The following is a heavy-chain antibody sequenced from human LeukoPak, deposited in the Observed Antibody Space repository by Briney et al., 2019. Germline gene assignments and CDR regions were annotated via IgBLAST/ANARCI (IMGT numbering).Heavy chain of an antibody. Sequence: HPGGSLRLSCAASGFTFSSYAMSWVRQAPGQGLGWVSAISGSGGSTYYADSVKGRFTISRDNSKNTLYLQMNSLRAEDTAVYYCAKDLITYYYGSGSPRPVDYWGQGTLVTVSS. J-gene: IGHJ4*02. CDR1: GFTFSSYA. CDR3: AKDLITYYYGSGSPRPVDY. D-gene: IGHD3-10*01. V-gene: IGHV3-23*01. CDR2: ISGSGGST.